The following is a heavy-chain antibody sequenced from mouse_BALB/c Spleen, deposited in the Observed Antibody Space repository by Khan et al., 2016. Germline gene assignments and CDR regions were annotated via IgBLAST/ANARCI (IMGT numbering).Heavy chain of an antibody. CDR3: ANRVPFAY. V-gene: IGHV1-9*01. Sequence: QVRLQQSGAELMKPGASVKISCKATGYTFSSYWIEWVKQRPGHGLEWIGEILPGSGSTNYNEKFKGKATFTADTSSNTAYMQLSSLTSEDSAVYYCANRVPFAYWGQGTLVAVSA. D-gene: IGHD6-1*01. CDR1: GYTFSSYW. J-gene: IGHJ3*01. CDR2: ILPGSGST.